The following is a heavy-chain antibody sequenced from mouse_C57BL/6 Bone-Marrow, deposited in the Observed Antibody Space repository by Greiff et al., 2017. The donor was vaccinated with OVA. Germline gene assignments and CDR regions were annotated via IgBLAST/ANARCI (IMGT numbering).Heavy chain of an antibody. D-gene: IGHD2-3*01. Sequence: DVQLQESGPGLVKPSQSLSLTCSVTGYSITSGYYWNWIRQFPGNKLEWMGYISYDGSNNYNPSLKNRISITRDPSKNQFFLKLNSVTTEDTATYYCAREDGYYYFDYWGQGTTLTVSS. CDR1: GYSITSGYY. CDR3: AREDGYYYFDY. J-gene: IGHJ2*01. CDR2: ISYDGSN. V-gene: IGHV3-6*01.